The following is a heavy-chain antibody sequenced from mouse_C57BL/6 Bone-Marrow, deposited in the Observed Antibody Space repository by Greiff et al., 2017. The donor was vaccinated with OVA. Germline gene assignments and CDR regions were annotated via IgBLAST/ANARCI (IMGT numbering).Heavy chain of an antibody. CDR1: GFNIKDYY. CDR3: ASPYYDYDGWYFDV. Sequence: EVQLQQSGAELVKPGASVKLSCTASGFNIKDYYMHWVKQRTEQGLEWIGRIDPEDGETKYAPKFQGKATITADTSSNTAYLQLSSLTSEDTAVYYCASPYYDYDGWYFDVWGTGTTVTVSS. CDR2: IDPEDGET. V-gene: IGHV14-2*01. J-gene: IGHJ1*03. D-gene: IGHD2-4*01.